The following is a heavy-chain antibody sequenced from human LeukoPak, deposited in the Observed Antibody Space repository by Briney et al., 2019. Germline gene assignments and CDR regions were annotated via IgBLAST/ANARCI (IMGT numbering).Heavy chain of an antibody. D-gene: IGHD3-22*01. Sequence: ASVKVSCKASGYTFTGYYMHWVRQAPGQGLEWMGWINPNSGGTNYAQKFQGRVTMTRDTSTSTVYMELSSLRSEDTAVYYCARDLSPYDSSGYYLEEMDGIDYWGQGTLVTVSS. CDR2: INPNSGGT. V-gene: IGHV1-2*02. CDR1: GYTFTGYY. J-gene: IGHJ4*02. CDR3: ARDLSPYDSSGYYLEEMDGIDY.